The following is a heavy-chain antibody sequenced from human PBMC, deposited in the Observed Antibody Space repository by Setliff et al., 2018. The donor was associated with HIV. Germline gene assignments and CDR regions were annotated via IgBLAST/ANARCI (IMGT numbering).Heavy chain of an antibody. CDR1: GDSISSHDW. CDR3: SNWNTTIDEDA. CDR2: ITPSGAT. J-gene: IGHJ5*02. D-gene: IGHD5-18*01. V-gene: IGHV4-4*02. Sequence: PSETLSLTCAVSGDSISSHDWWSWVRQPPGKGLEWIGEITPSGATNYLPSLKSRVTMSLDTSKNQFSLKMTSVTAADTALYYCSNWNTTIDEDAWGQGTLVTVSS.